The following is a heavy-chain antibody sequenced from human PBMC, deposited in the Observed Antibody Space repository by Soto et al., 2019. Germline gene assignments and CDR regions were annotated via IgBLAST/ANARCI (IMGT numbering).Heavy chain of an antibody. D-gene: IGHD6-13*01. CDR2: INWNSGSI. Sequence: GGSLRLCCAASGSTFDDYAMHGVRQVTGKGLEWVSGINWNSGSIGYADSVKGRFAISRDNAKNSLHLQMNSLRAEDTAFYYCVKDESINWYSGHFRHWGQGTLVTVSS. V-gene: IGHV3-9*01. CDR1: GSTFDDYA. CDR3: VKDESINWYSGHFRH. J-gene: IGHJ1*01.